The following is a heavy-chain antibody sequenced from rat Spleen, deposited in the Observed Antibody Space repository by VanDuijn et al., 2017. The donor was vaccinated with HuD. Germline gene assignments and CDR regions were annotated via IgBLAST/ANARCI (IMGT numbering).Heavy chain of an antibody. CDR2: ISDTGGSS. V-gene: IGHV5-31*01. CDR3: ATERDDGTYGVMDA. D-gene: IGHD1-12*02. J-gene: IGHJ4*01. CDR1: GFTFNHYW. Sequence: EVQLVESGGGLVRPGRSLKLSCVASGFTFNHYWMTWIRQAPGKGLEWVACISDTGGSSYYADSVKGRFTISRDNAKSALYLQMDSLRSEDTATYYCATERDDGTYGVMDAWGQGASVTVSS.